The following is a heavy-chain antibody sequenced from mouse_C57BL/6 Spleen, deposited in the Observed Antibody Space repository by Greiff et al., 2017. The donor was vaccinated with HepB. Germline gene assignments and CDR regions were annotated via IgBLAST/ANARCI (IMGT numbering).Heavy chain of an antibody. D-gene: IGHD1-1*01. Sequence: QVQLQQPGAELVKPGASVKMSCKASGYTFTSYWITWVKQRPGQGLEWIGDIYPGSGSTNYNEKFKSKATLTVDTSSSTAYMQLSSLTSEDSAVYYCARYTTVVHYFDYWGQGTTLTVSS. J-gene: IGHJ2*01. CDR1: GYTFTSYW. CDR3: ARYTTVVHYFDY. CDR2: IYPGSGST. V-gene: IGHV1-55*01.